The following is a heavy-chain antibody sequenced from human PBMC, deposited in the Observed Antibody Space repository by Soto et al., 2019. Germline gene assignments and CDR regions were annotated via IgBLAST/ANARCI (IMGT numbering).Heavy chain of an antibody. Sequence: QVQLVQSGAEVKKPGSSVKVSCKASGSTFSSYAISWVRQAPGQGLEWMGGIIPIFGTANYAQKFQGRVMIAADESTSTAYMELSILRSEATAVYYCARLEPEYYYDSSGYEKYYFDYWGQGTLVTVSS. J-gene: IGHJ4*02. CDR3: ARLEPEYYYDSSGYEKYYFDY. CDR1: GSTFSSYA. V-gene: IGHV1-69*12. D-gene: IGHD3-22*01. CDR2: IIPIFGTA.